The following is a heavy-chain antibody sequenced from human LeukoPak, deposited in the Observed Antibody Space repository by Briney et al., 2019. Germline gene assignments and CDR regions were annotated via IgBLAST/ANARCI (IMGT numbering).Heavy chain of an antibody. CDR1: GFTFSSYW. V-gene: IGHV3-7*01. CDR3: TRGIAVAGFDY. Sequence: GGSLRLFCAASGFTFSSYWMSWVRQAPGKGLEWVANIKQDGSEKYYVDSVKGRFTISRDNAKNSLYLQMNSLRAEDTAVYYCTRGIAVAGFDYWGQGTLVTVSS. J-gene: IGHJ4*02. CDR2: IKQDGSEK. D-gene: IGHD6-19*01.